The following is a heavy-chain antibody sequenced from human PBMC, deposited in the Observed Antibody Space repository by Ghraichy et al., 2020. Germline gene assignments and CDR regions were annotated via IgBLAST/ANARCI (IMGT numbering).Heavy chain of an antibody. V-gene: IGHV1-69*04. J-gene: IGHJ6*02. Sequence: SVKVSCKASGGTFSSYTISWVRQAPGQGLEWMGRIIPILGIANYAQKFQGRVTITADKSTSTAYMELSSLRSEDTAVYYCARDEYSGYDLAPITVYGMDVWGQGTTVTVSS. CDR3: ARDEYSGYDLAPITVYGMDV. D-gene: IGHD5-12*01. CDR1: GGTFSSYT. CDR2: IIPILGIA.